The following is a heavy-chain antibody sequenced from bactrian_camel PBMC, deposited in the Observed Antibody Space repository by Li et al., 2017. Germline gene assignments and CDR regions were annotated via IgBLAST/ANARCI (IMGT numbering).Heavy chain of an antibody. CDR2: MDSDGTA. CDR1: GYARGSYC. V-gene: IGHV3S10*01. D-gene: IGHD7*01. J-gene: IGHJ4*01. Sequence: DVQLVESGGGSVQSGGSLTLSCQAFGYARGSYCMSWFRQAPGKEREGVAAMDSDGTASYADSVKGRFTISQDKGKNTVYLLMNSLKPDDSGTYYCAYESGTTPDLCRRRGPGGYFGQGTQVTVS.